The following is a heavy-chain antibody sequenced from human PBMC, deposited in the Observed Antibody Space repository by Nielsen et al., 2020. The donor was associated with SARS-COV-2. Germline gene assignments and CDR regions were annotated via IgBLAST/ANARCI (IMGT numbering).Heavy chain of an antibody. D-gene: IGHD2-2*01. CDR3: ARDYRALVPAAIGYYGMDV. V-gene: IGHV3-66*01. J-gene: IGHJ6*02. CDR2: IYSGGST. Sequence: WIRQPPGKGLEWVSVIYSGGSTYYADSVKGRFTISGDNSKNTLYLQMNSLRAEDTAVYYCARDYRALVPAAIGYYGMDVWGQGTTVTVSS.